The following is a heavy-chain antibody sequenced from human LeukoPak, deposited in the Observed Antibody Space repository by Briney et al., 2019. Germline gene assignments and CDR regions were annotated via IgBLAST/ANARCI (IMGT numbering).Heavy chain of an antibody. J-gene: IGHJ4*02. Sequence: PSETLSLTCTVSGDSISSGDYYWSWIRQPAGKGLEWIGRISSSGSTNYNPSLKSRVTISVDTSKNQFSLKLSSVTAADTAVYYCARKGYSYGSYYFDYWGQGTLVTVSS. V-gene: IGHV4-61*02. CDR2: ISSSGST. CDR1: GDSISSGDYY. CDR3: ARKGYSYGSYYFDY. D-gene: IGHD5-18*01.